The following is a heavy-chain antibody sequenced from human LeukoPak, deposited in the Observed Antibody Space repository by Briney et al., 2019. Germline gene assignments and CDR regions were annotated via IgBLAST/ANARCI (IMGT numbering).Heavy chain of an antibody. Sequence: ASVKVSCKASGYTFTGYYMHWVRQAPGQGLEWMGWISPNSGGTNYAQKFQGRVTMTRDTSISTAYMELSRLRSDDTAVYYCARDSGGSSWYSDYWGQGTLVTVSS. V-gene: IGHV1-2*02. CDR1: GYTFTGYY. J-gene: IGHJ4*02. D-gene: IGHD6-13*01. CDR3: ARDSGGSSWYSDY. CDR2: ISPNSGGT.